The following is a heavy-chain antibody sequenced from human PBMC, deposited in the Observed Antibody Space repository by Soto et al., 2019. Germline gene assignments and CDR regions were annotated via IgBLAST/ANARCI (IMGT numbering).Heavy chain of an antibody. Sequence: PSETLSLTCAVYGGSFSGYYWSWIRQPPGKGLEWIGEINHSGSTNYNPSLKSRVTISVDTSKNQFSLKLSSVTAADTAVYYFARGSQTSLTRTFIHNLAYWGQGTLVTVSS. CDR2: INHSGST. D-gene: IGHD1-7*01. CDR3: ARGSQTSLTRTFIHNLAY. V-gene: IGHV4-34*01. J-gene: IGHJ4*02. CDR1: GGSFSGYY.